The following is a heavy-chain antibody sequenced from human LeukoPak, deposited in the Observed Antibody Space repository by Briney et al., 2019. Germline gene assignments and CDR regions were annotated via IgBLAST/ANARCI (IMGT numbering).Heavy chain of an antibody. CDR3: ARDRSAMVPIKSSDWFDP. V-gene: IGHV4-59*01. J-gene: IGHJ5*02. D-gene: IGHD5-18*01. CDR1: GGSIRSYY. CDR2: IYYSGST. Sequence: PSETLSLTCTVSGGSIRSYYWSWIRQPPGKGLEWIGYIYYSGSTNYNPSLKSRVTISVDTSKNQFSLKLSSVTAADTAVYYCARDRSAMVPIKSSDWFDPWGQGTLVTVSS.